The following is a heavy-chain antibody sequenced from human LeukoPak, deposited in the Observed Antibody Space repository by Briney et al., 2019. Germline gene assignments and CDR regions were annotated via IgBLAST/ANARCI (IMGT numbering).Heavy chain of an antibody. D-gene: IGHD3-9*01. J-gene: IGHJ3*02. CDR1: GFTFSSYG. Sequence: GGSLRLSCAASGFTFSSYGMHWVRQAPGKGLEWVAFIRHDGSNKYYADSVKGRFTISRDNSKNTLYLQMNSLRAEDTAVYYCAKDFLYYDILTGYRDSDAFDTWGQGTMVTVSS. V-gene: IGHV3-30*02. CDR2: IRHDGSNK. CDR3: AKDFLYYDILTGYRDSDAFDT.